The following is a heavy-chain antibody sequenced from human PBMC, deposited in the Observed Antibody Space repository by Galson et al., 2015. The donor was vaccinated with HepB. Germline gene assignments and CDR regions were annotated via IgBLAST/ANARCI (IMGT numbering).Heavy chain of an antibody. CDR1: GYIFTNYG. J-gene: IGHJ4*02. CDR2: ISGHSGNT. Sequence: SVKVSCKASGYIFTNYGVHWVRQASGQGLEWVGWISGHSGNTKYAQKFQDRVTLTTDKSTNTAYMELRSLGSDDTAIYSCARGGWDYWSGFLESWGQEPWSPSPQ. CDR3: ARGGWDYWSGFLES. D-gene: IGHD3-3*01. V-gene: IGHV1-18*01.